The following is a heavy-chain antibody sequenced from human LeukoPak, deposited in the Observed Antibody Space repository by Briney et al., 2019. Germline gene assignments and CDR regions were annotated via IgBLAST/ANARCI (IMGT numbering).Heavy chain of an antibody. CDR2: INHSGST. CDR3: ARGDSGSAFDP. Sequence: PSETLSLTCAVYGGSFSGYYWSWIRQPPGKGLEWIGEINHSGSTNYNPSLKSRVTISVDTSKNQFSLKLSSVTAADTAVYYCARGDSGSAFDPWGQGTLVTVSS. J-gene: IGHJ5*02. D-gene: IGHD6-6*01. CDR1: GGSFSGYY. V-gene: IGHV4-34*01.